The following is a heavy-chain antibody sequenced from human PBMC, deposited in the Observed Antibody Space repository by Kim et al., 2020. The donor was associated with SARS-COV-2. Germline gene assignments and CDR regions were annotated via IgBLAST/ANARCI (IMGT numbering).Heavy chain of an antibody. Sequence: ASVKVSCKASGYTFSNIKIHWVRQAPGQGLEWMGWIHAANGKTIYPERFTDRITITTDTSASTAYLELGSLRSEDTAVYYCARDEADWGQGTLVTVSS. V-gene: IGHV1-3*01. CDR2: IHAANGKT. J-gene: IGHJ4*02. CDR1: GYTFSNIK. D-gene: IGHD6-13*01. CDR3: ARDEAD.